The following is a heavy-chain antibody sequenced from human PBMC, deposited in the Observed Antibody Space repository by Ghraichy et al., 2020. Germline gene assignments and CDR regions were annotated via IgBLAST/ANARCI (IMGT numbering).Heavy chain of an antibody. CDR3: ARGSQGDLVMPTY. Sequence: SETLSLTCTVSGVSISAYYCNWVRQPPGKGLEWIGYVYHSGRTKYNPSLETRVTISLDASKNQFSLTLTSVTAADTAVYYCARGSQGDLVMPTYWGQGTLGTVSS. CDR2: VYHSGRT. J-gene: IGHJ4*02. D-gene: IGHD3-9*01. V-gene: IGHV4-59*08. CDR1: GVSISAYY.